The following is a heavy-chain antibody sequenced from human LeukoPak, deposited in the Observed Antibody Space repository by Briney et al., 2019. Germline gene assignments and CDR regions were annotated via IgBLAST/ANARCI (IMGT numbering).Heavy chain of an antibody. D-gene: IGHD2-15*01. CDR1: GGSIGTYY. V-gene: IGHV4-59*01. CDR3: ARDGYCSGSYCYGYYYYMDV. CDR2: VYYSGST. J-gene: IGHJ6*03. Sequence: SETLSLTCTVSGGSIGTYYWSWIRQPPGKGLEWSGYVYYSGSTNYHPSLKSRVTISVDTSKNQFSLTLSSVTAADTAVYYCARDGYCSGSYCYGYYYYMDVWGTGTTVSVSS.